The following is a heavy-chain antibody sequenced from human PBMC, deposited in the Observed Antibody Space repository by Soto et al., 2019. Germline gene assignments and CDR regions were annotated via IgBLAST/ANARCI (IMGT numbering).Heavy chain of an antibody. J-gene: IGHJ6*02. V-gene: IGHV3-15*07. CDR1: GFTFSNAW. Sequence: EVQLVESGGGLVKPGGSLRLSCAASGFTFSNAWMNWVRQAPGKGLEWVGRIKSKTDGGTTDYAAPVKGRFTISRDDAKNTLYLQMNSLNTEDKAVYYCTPYMVRRVIAEYYYYYGMDVWGQGTTVTAS. CDR2: IKSKTDGGTT. D-gene: IGHD3-10*01. CDR3: TPYMVRRVIAEYYYYYGMDV.